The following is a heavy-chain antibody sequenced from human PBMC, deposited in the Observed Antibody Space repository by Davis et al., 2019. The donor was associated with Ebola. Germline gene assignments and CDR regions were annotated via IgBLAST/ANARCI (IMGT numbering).Heavy chain of an antibody. D-gene: IGHD3-10*01. Sequence: PGGSLRLSCKGSGYSFTSYWIGWVRQMPGKGLEWMGIIYPGDSDTRYSPSFQGQVTISADKSISTAYLQWSSLKASDTAMYYCARLLLVQNWFDPWGRGTLVTVSS. J-gene: IGHJ5*02. CDR2: IYPGDSDT. CDR1: GYSFTSYW. CDR3: ARLLLVQNWFDP. V-gene: IGHV5-51*01.